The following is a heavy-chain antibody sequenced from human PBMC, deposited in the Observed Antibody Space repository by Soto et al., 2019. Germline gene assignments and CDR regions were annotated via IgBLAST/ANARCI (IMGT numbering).Heavy chain of an antibody. CDR2: IDGDGSST. J-gene: IGHJ4*02. V-gene: IGHV3-74*01. D-gene: IGHD2-15*01. Sequence: EVQLVESGGGLVQPGGSLRLSCAASGFTFSKYWMHWVRQDPGKGLVWVSRIDGDGSSTYYADSVKGRFTISRDNAKNTLYLQMNSLRADDAALYYCARDSWGSGVVDYWGQGTLVTVSS. CDR1: GFTFSKYW. CDR3: ARDSWGSGVVDY.